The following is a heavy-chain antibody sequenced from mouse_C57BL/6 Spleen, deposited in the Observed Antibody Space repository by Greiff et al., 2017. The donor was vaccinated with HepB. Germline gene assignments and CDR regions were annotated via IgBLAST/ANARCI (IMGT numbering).Heavy chain of an antibody. CDR2: INPNNGGT. CDR3: ARMGLRGYFDV. D-gene: IGHD1-1*01. J-gene: IGHJ1*03. V-gene: IGHV1-18*01. CDR1: GYTFTDYN. Sequence: VQLQQSGPELVKPGASVKIPCKASGYTFTDYNMDWVKQSHGKSLEWIGDINPNNGGTIYNQKFKGKATLTVDKSSSTAYMELRSLTSEDTAVYYCARMGLRGYFDVWGTGTTVTVSS.